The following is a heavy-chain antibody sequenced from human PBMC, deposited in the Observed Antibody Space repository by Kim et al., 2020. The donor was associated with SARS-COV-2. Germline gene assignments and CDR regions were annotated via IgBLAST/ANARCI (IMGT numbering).Heavy chain of an antibody. V-gene: IGHV4-30-4*01. CDR1: GGSISSGDYY. D-gene: IGHD2-21*02. J-gene: IGHJ3*02. CDR3: ARAWGIVVVTATFNDAFDI. CDR2: IYYSGST. Sequence: SETLSLTCTVSGGSISSGDYYWSWIRQPPGKGLEWIGYIYYSGSTYYNPSLKSRVTISVDTSKNQFSLKLSSVTAADTAVYYCARAWGIVVVTATFNDAFDIWGQGTMVTVSS.